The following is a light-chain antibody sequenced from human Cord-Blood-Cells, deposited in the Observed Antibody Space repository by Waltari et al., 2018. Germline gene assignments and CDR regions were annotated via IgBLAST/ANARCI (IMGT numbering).Light chain of an antibody. CDR1: QNLLHSNGYNY. Sequence: DIVMTQSPLSLPVTPGEPASISYRSSQNLLHSNGYNYLDWYLQKPGQSPQLLIYLGSNRASGVPDRFSGSGSGTDFTLKISRVEAEDVGVYYCMQALQTPTFGQGTKVEIK. CDR3: MQALQTPT. V-gene: IGKV2-28*01. CDR2: LGS. J-gene: IGKJ1*01.